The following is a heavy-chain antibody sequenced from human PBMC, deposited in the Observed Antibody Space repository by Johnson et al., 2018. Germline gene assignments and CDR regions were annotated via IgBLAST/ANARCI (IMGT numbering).Heavy chain of an antibody. Sequence: QVQLVQSGAEVKKPGASVKVSCKASGYTFTSYYMHWVRQAPGQGLEWMGWMNPNSGNTGYAQKFQGRVTMTRNTSISTAYMELSSLRSEDTAVYYCARANYREVGGYWYYYYYMDVWGKGTTVTVSS. CDR2: MNPNSGNT. CDR1: GYTFTSYY. J-gene: IGHJ6*03. D-gene: IGHD2-15*01. CDR3: ARANYREVGGYWYYYYYMDV. V-gene: IGHV1-8*02.